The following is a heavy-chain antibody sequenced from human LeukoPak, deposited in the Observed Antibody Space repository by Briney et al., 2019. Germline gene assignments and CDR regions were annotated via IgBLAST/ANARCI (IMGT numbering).Heavy chain of an antibody. D-gene: IGHD2/OR15-2a*01. CDR2: MSSTGNTI. CDR1: GFTLSDYY. Sequence: GGSLRLSCAASGFTLSDYYMTWNRQAPGKGLEWVSYMSSTGNTIYYADSVKGRFTVSRDNAKNSLFLQMDSLRAEDTAVYYCARSSDYFTYFGLWGRGSLVTVSS. V-gene: IGHV3-11*04. CDR3: ARSSDYFTYFGL. J-gene: IGHJ2*01.